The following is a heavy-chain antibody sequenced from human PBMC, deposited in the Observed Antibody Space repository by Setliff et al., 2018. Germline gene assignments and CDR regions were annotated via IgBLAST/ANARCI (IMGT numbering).Heavy chain of an antibody. CDR1: GGSVSSGGYL. Sequence: SETLSLTCTVSGGSVSSGGYLWSWIRQPPGKGLEWIGYNYDTGNTNINPSLKSRLTISVDRTRNQFSLKLSSVTAADTAVYYCARDFWGSLDYWGQGTLVTVSS. V-gene: IGHV4-61*08. CDR2: NYDTGNT. J-gene: IGHJ4*02. CDR3: ARDFWGSLDY. D-gene: IGHD7-27*01.